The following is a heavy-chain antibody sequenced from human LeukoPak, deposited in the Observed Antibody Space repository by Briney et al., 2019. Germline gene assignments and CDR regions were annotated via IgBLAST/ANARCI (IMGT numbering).Heavy chain of an antibody. CDR3: AKPSDDILSGYLYYYYMDV. J-gene: IGHJ6*03. V-gene: IGHV3-30*02. CDR1: GFTFRSYA. Sequence: GGSLRLSCAASGFTFRSYAMHWVRQAPGKGLEWVAFTRYDGSNIQYADSVKGRFTISRDNSKNTLFLQMSSLRREDTAVYYCAKPSDDILSGYLYYYYMDVWGKGTTVTVSS. D-gene: IGHD3-9*01. CDR2: TRYDGSNI.